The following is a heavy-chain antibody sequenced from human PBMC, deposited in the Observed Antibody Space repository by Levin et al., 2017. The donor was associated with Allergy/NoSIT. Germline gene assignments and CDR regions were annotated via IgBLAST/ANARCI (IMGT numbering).Heavy chain of an antibody. CDR2: ISSSSSTI. V-gene: IGHV3-48*02. Sequence: ETLSLTCAASGFTFSSYSMNWVRQAPGKGLEWVSYISSSSSTIYYADSVKGRFTISRDNAKNSLYLQMNSLRDEDTAVYYCARVSGVELEPQGENAFDIWGQGTMVTVSS. CDR1: GFTFSSYS. J-gene: IGHJ3*02. D-gene: IGHD1-1*01. CDR3: ARVSGVELEPQGENAFDI.